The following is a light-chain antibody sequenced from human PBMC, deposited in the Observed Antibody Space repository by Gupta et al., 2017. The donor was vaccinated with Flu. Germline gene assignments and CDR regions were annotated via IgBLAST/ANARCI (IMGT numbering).Light chain of an antibody. Sequence: DIQLTPSPSSLSASVGDRVFISCRASQNIDNFLNWYQQKPGKAPQVLVYAASTLQSGVPSRFTGSGSGTDFTLTINTVQPEDFATYFCQQNYSNPITFGGGTRLEVK. V-gene: IGKV1-39*01. J-gene: IGKJ4*01. CDR3: QQNYSNPIT. CDR1: QNIDNF. CDR2: AAS.